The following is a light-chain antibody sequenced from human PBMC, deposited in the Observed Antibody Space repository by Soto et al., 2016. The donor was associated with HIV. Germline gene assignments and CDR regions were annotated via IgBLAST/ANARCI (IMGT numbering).Light chain of an antibody. Sequence: SYVLTQPPSVSVAPGKTARITCGGNNIGSETVNWYQQKPGQAPVLVVYDDSDRPSGIPERFSGSNSGNTATLTISRVEAGDEADYYCQVWDSSSDHYVFGTGTKVTVL. CDR1: NIGSET. CDR2: DDS. V-gene: IGLV3-21*03. CDR3: QVWDSSSDHYV. J-gene: IGLJ1*01.